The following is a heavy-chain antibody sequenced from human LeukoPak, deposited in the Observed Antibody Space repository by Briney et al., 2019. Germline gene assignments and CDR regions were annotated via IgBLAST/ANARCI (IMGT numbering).Heavy chain of an antibody. CDR1: GGTFSSYA. Sequence: ASVEVSCKASGGTFSSYAISWVRQAPGQGLEWMGRIIPILGIANYAQKFQGRVTITADKSTSTAYMELSSLRSEDTAVYYCARDGSGSYYEKFDYWGQGTLVTVSS. CDR2: IIPILGIA. D-gene: IGHD1-26*01. J-gene: IGHJ4*02. V-gene: IGHV1-69*04. CDR3: ARDGSGSYYEKFDY.